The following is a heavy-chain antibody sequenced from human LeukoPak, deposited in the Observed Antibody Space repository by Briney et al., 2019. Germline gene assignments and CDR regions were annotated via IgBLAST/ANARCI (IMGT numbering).Heavy chain of an antibody. Sequence: PSETLSLTCNVSGASINTYYWSWIRQSAGGGLEFIGRVYTSGSPDYNPSLKSRVIMSADTSKNQFSLKLRSVTAADTALYYCARKLGNDWYFDLWGRGTLVTVSS. CDR3: ARKLGNDWYFDL. CDR1: GASINTYY. V-gene: IGHV4-4*07. D-gene: IGHD4-23*01. J-gene: IGHJ2*01. CDR2: VYTSGSP.